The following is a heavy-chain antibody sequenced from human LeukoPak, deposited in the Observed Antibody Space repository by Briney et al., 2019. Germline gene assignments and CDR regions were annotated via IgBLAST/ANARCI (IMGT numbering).Heavy chain of an antibody. Sequence: GGSLRLSCAASGFTFDDYTMHWVRQAPGKGLEWVSLISWDGGSTYYADSVKGRFTISRDNSKNTLYLQMNSLRAEDTAVYYCAREDILTGFDYWGQGTLVTVSS. J-gene: IGHJ4*02. D-gene: IGHD3-9*01. CDR1: GFTFDDYT. V-gene: IGHV3-43*01. CDR2: ISWDGGST. CDR3: AREDILTGFDY.